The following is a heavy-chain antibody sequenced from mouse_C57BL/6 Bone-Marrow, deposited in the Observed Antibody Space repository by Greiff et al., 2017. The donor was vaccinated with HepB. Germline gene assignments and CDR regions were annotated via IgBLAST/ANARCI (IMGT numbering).Heavy chain of an antibody. J-gene: IGHJ4*01. V-gene: IGHV5-17*01. CDR2: ISSGSSTI. CDR1: GFTFSDYG. CDR3: ARERRGGRDYAMDY. Sequence: EVKLVESGGGLVKPGGSLKLSCAASGFTFSDYGMHWVRQAPEKGLEWVAYISSGSSTIYYADTVKGRFTISRDNAKNTLFLQMTSLRSEDTAMYYCARERRGGRDYAMDYWGQGTSVTVSS. D-gene: IGHD2-12*01.